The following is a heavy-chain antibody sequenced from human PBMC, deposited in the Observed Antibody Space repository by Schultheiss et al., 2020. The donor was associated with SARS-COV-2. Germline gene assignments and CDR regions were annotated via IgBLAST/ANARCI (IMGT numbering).Heavy chain of an antibody. Sequence: SVKVSCKASGGTFSSYAISWVRQAPGQGLEWMGGIIPIFATANYAQKFQGRVTITADESTSTAYMELSSLRSEDTAVYYCARDYDGYCSGGSCYAFDPWGQGTLVTVSS. CDR3: ARDYDGYCSGGSCYAFDP. CDR2: IIPIFATA. D-gene: IGHD2-15*01. V-gene: IGHV1-69*13. CDR1: GGTFSSYA. J-gene: IGHJ5*02.